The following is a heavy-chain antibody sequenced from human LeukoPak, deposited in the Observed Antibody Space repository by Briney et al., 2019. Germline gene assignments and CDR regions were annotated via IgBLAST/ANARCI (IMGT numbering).Heavy chain of an antibody. D-gene: IGHD6-13*01. CDR1: GGSISSNNYY. V-gene: IGHV4-39*01. J-gene: IGHJ4*02. CDR3: VRASSSWHPRDFDY. Sequence: SETLSLTCTVSGGSISSNNYYWGWIRQPPGMGLEWIGSIYYSGTTYYNPSLKSRVTISVDTSKNQFSLKLSSVTASDTAVYYCVRASSSWHPRDFDYWGQGTLVTVSS. CDR2: IYYSGTT.